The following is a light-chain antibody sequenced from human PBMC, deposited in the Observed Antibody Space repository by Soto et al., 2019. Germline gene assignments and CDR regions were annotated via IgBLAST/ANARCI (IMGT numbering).Light chain of an antibody. V-gene: IGKV3-20*01. CDR2: GAG. Sequence: EIVLTQSPGTLSLSPGERATLSCRASQSVTSSYLAWYQQKPGQAPRLLIYGAGSRATGIPDRFNGSGSGKDFILTLSRLEPEDFAVYYCQQYGSTPVTFGQGTKVEI. CDR1: QSVTSSY. CDR3: QQYGSTPVT. J-gene: IGKJ1*01.